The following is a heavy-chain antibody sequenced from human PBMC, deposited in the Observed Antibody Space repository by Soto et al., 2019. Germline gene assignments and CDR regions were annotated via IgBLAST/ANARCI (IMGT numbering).Heavy chain of an antibody. CDR2: ISSDGTTT. V-gene: IGHV3-74*01. J-gene: IGHJ6*02. CDR1: GFTLSSYW. Sequence: EVQLVESGGGLVQPGGSLRLSCEASGFTLSSYWMQWVRQAPGKGLVWVSFISSDGTTTYYADSVKGRFTVSRDNAKNTLSLQMNSLRAEDTAVYYCVRDGRNYYGMDVRGQGTTVTVSS. CDR3: VRDGRNYYGMDV.